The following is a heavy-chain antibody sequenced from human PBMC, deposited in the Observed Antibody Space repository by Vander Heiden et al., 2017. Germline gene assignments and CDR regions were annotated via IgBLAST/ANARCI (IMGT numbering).Heavy chain of an antibody. CDR3: ARDLRGNCSSTSCYAWNYYYYGMDV. Sequence: QVQLVQSGAEVTKPGSSVKVSCKASGGTFSSYAISWLRPAPGQGLGWMGGIIPIFGTANDAQKFQGRVTITADESTSTAYMELSSLRSEDTAVYYCARDLRGNCSSTSCYAWNYYYYGMDVWGQGTTVTVSS. V-gene: IGHV1-69*01. CDR2: IIPIFGTA. J-gene: IGHJ6*02. D-gene: IGHD2-2*01. CDR1: GGTFSSYA.